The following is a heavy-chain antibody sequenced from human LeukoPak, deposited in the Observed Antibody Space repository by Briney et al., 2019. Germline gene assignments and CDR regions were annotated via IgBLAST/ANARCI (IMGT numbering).Heavy chain of an antibody. CDR2: IYYSGGT. Sequence: SETLSLTCTVSGGSISSSSYYWGWIRQPPGKGLEWIGSIYYSGGTYYNPSLKSRVTVSVDTSKNQFSLKLSSVTAADTAVYYCARDSSGSYRAFDIWGQGTMVTVSS. D-gene: IGHD1-26*01. V-gene: IGHV4-39*07. CDR3: ARDSSGSYRAFDI. J-gene: IGHJ3*02. CDR1: GGSISSSSYY.